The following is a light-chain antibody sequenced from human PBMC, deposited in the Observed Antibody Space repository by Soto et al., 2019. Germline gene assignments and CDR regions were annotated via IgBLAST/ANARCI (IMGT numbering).Light chain of an antibody. CDR3: SSYTTSNTQV. CDR2: DVS. Sequence: QSVLTQPASVSGSPGQSITISCTGTSSDVGTYNYVSWYQHRPGKAPKLMIYDVSYRTSGVSNRFSGSKSANTASLTISGLQAEDEADYYCSSYTTSNTQVFGGGTQLTVL. CDR1: SSDVGTYNY. V-gene: IGLV2-14*01. J-gene: IGLJ3*02.